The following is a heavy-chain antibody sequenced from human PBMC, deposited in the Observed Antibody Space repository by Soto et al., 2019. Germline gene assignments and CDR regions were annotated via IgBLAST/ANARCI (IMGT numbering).Heavy chain of an antibody. D-gene: IGHD2-21*01. CDR2: TRTDGGGT. CDR1: GFTLSDFA. J-gene: IGHJ3*01. V-gene: IGHV3-23*01. Sequence: EIQLLESGGGLVQPGGSLRLSCAASGFTLSDFAMGWVRQAPGKGLEWISLTRTDGGGTYYAYSVEGRLTVSRDTSTNTMYLQMNNLRGEEATLYYCGKHRRGGEDPALDLWGQGKKVTVSS. CDR3: GKHRRGGEDPALDL.